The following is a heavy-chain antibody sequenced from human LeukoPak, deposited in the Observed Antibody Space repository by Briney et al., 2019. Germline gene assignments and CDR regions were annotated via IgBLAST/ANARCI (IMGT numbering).Heavy chain of an antibody. CDR1: GDSITNHY. D-gene: IGHD6-13*01. Sequence: SETLSLTCIVSGDSITNHYWSLIRRPPGKGLEWIGYIYYSGSINYNPSLKSRVTISVDTSRNQFSMKLNSVTAADTAVYYCARAFGSSWLLFDYWGQGTLVTVSS. V-gene: IGHV4-59*11. J-gene: IGHJ4*02. CDR2: IYYSGSI. CDR3: ARAFGSSWLLFDY.